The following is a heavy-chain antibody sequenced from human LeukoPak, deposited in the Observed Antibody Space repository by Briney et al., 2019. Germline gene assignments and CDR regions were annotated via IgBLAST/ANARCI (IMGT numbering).Heavy chain of an antibody. J-gene: IGHJ5*02. CDR2: IYYSGST. D-gene: IGHD6-19*01. CDR1: GGSISSGDYY. CDR3: AREASSGWSNWLDP. Sequence: SETLSLTCTVSGGSISSGDYYWSWIRQPPGKGLEWIGNIYYSGSTNYNPSLKSRVTISIDTSKSQFSLKLSSVTAADTAVYYCAREASSGWSNWLDPWGQGTLVTVSS. V-gene: IGHV4-61*08.